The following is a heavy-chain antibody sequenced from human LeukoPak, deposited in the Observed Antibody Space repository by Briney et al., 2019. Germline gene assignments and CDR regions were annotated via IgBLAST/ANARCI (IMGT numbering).Heavy chain of an antibody. CDR3: AREGAVALFDY. D-gene: IGHD6-19*01. V-gene: IGHV3-11*04. J-gene: IGHJ4*02. CDR1: GFTFSEFY. CDR2: ITTASTM. Sequence: GWSLRLSCAASGFTFSEFYMSWIRQAPGKGLEWVSYITTASTMYFADSVRGRFTVSRDNAKNSLYLQMNSLRAEDSAVYYCAREGAVALFDYWGQGTLVTVSS.